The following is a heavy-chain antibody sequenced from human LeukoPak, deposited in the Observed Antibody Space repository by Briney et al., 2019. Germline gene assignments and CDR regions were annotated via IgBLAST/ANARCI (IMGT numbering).Heavy chain of an antibody. J-gene: IGHJ6*02. Sequence: GGSLRLSCAASGFTFSSYGMHWVRQAPGKGLEWVAVISYDGSNKYYADSVKGRFTISRDNSKNTLYLQMNSLRAEDTAVYYCAKDHWGWGRYGMDVWGQGTTVTVSS. D-gene: IGHD7-27*01. CDR2: ISYDGSNK. CDR1: GFTFSSYG. V-gene: IGHV3-30*18. CDR3: AKDHWGWGRYGMDV.